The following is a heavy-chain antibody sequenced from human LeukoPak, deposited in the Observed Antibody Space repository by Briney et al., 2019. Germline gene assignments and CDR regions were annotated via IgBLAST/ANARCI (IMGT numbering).Heavy chain of an antibody. V-gene: IGHV5-51*04. CDR3: ARLRVAAAGYFDY. D-gene: IGHD6-13*01. J-gene: IGHJ4*02. Sequence: GESRKISCKGSGYSFTSYWIGWVRQMPGKGLEWMGIIYPGDSDTRYSPSFQGQVTISADKPISTAYLQWRSLKASDTAMYYCARLRVAAAGYFDYWGQGTLVTVSS. CDR1: GYSFTSYW. CDR2: IYPGDSDT.